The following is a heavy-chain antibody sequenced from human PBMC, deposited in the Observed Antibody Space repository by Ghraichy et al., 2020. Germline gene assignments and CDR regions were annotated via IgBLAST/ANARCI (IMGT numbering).Heavy chain of an antibody. D-gene: IGHD7-27*01. Sequence: ASVKVSCKASGYTFTSYGISWVRQAPGQGLEWMGWISAYNGDTNYAQKLQGRVTMTTDTSTSTAYMELRSLRSDDTAVYYCARVGLPNWGFWYFDLWGRGTLVTVSS. CDR1: GYTFTSYG. CDR2: ISAYNGDT. V-gene: IGHV1-18*01. J-gene: IGHJ2*01. CDR3: ARVGLPNWGFWYFDL.